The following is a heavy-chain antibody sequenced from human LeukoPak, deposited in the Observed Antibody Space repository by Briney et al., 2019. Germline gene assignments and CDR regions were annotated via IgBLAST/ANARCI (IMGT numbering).Heavy chain of an antibody. V-gene: IGHV3-7*01. J-gene: IGHJ3*02. CDR3: ARTEYYYDSSGYWDDAFDI. CDR1: GFTFSSYW. Sequence: GGSLRLSCAASGFTFSSYWMSWVRQAPGKGLEWVANIKQDGSEKYYVDSVKGRFAISRDNAKNSLYLQMNSLRAEDTAVYYCARTEYYYDSSGYWDDAFDIWGQGTMVTVSS. D-gene: IGHD3-22*01. CDR2: IKQDGSEK.